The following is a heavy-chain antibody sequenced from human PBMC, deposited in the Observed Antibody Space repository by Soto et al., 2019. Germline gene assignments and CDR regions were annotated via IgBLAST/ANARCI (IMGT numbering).Heavy chain of an antibody. V-gene: IGHV3-21*01. CDR2: IGSTSTYI. Sequence: PGGSLSPSCAPSGFTPSSYSMNWVRQAPGKGLEWVSSIGSTSTYINYADSGEGRFTVSRDNDKNSLHLQMASLRAEDTAVYYCAKEGLAAPFDPWGQGTLVIVSS. CDR3: AKEGLAAPFDP. CDR1: GFTPSSYS. D-gene: IGHD6-25*01. J-gene: IGHJ5*02.